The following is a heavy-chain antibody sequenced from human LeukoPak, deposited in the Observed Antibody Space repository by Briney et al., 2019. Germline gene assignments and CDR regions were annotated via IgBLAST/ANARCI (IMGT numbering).Heavy chain of an antibody. CDR2: INHSGSS. J-gene: IGHJ4*02. D-gene: IGHD6-19*01. CDR3: ARGSQWLVRKLDY. Sequence: TTSQTLSLTCTVSGGSISSGSYYWSWIRQPPGKGLEWIGEINHSGSSNYNPTLKSRVTISVDTSKNQFSLKLSSVTAADTAVYYCARGSQWLVRKLDYWGQGTLVTVSS. CDR1: GGSISSGSYY. V-gene: IGHV4-39*07.